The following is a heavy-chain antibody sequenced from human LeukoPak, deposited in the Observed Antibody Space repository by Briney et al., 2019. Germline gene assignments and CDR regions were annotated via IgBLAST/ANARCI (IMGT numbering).Heavy chain of an antibody. Sequence: GGSLRLSCADSRFTFRTYWMSWVRQAPGKGLEWVANIKQDGSEKYYVDSVKGRVTISRDNAKNSLYLQMNSLRAEDTAVYYCARVEWGYGDYESYWGQGTLVTVSS. CDR1: RFTFRTYW. V-gene: IGHV3-7*01. CDR3: ARVEWGYGDYESY. J-gene: IGHJ4*02. D-gene: IGHD4-17*01. CDR2: IKQDGSEK.